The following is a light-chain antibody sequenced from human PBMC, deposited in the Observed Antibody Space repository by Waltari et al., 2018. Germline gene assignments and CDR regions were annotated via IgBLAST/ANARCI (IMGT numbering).Light chain of an antibody. V-gene: IGKV4-1*01. J-gene: IGKJ2*01. CDR2: WAS. CDR1: QSVLYSSNNKNY. CDR3: QQYYSIPQT. Sequence: DIVMTQSPDSLAVSLGERATINCKSSQSVLYSSNNKNYLAWYQQRPGQPPKLLIYWASTRETGVPDRFSGSGSGTDFALTISSLQADDVAVYYCQQYYSIPQTFGQGTKLEIK.